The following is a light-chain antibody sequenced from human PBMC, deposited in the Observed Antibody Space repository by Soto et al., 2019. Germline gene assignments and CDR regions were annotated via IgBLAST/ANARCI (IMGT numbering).Light chain of an antibody. V-gene: IGKV1-5*03. J-gene: IGKJ2*01. CDR3: QQYNSYPYT. CDR2: KAS. CDR1: QSISSW. Sequence: DIQMTQSPSTLSASVGDRVTITCRASQSISSWLAWYQQKPGKAPKLLIYKASSLESGVPSRFSGSGSGTEFTRTISSLQPDDLATYYCQQYNSYPYTFGQGTKLEIK.